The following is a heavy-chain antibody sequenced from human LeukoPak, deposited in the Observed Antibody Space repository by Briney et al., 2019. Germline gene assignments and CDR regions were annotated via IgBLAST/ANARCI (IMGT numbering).Heavy chain of an antibody. CDR3: ARDWRE. CDR2: IHSSGNI. V-gene: IGHV4-39*07. D-gene: IGHD3-3*01. J-gene: IGHJ4*02. Sequence: SETLSLTCTVSGGTIDDSRYYWGWIRQPPGKGLEWIGSIHSSGNIFYNPSLKSRVTISADTSNNQFYLKLHSVTAADTAVYYCARDWREWGQGTLVTVSS. CDR1: GGTIDDSRYY.